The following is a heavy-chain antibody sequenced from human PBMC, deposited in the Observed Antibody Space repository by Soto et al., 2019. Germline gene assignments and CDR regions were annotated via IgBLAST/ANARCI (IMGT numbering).Heavy chain of an antibody. CDR3: AREGVRGAMYNWFDP. J-gene: IGHJ5*02. CDR1: GFTFSDYY. D-gene: IGHD3-10*01. Sequence: QVQLVESGGGLVKPGGSLRLSCASSGFTFSDYYMSWIRQATGKGLEWVSYISSSGSTIYYVDSVKGRFTISRDNAKNSLYLQMNSLRAEDTAVYYWAREGVRGAMYNWFDPWGQGTLVTVSS. CDR2: ISSSGSTI. V-gene: IGHV3-11*01.